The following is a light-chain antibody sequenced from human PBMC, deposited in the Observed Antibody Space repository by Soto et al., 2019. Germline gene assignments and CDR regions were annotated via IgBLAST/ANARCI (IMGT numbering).Light chain of an antibody. CDR2: DAS. CDR1: QSVRSW. CDR3: QQYDNYPLT. J-gene: IGKJ4*01. V-gene: IGKV1-5*01. Sequence: IQMTQSPATLSAYVGDRVTITFRASQSVRSWLAWYQQKPGTAPKLLIFDASRLESGVPSRFSGSASGTEFTLTISSLQPDDFATYYCQQYDNYPLTFGGRAKVDI.